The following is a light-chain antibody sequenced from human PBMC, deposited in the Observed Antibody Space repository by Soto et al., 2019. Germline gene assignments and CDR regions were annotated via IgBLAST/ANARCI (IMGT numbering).Light chain of an antibody. CDR1: QDIAHN. J-gene: IGKJ4*01. V-gene: IGKV1-9*01. Sequence: DIQLTQSPSVLSASVGDRVSISCRASQDIAHNLNWYQQKPGRAPKLLIFEKSTLLYGVPSRFSGSGSGTEFTLTISSLQPEDVATYFCQQYSAHPLPFGGGTRVETK. CDR2: EKS. CDR3: QQYSAHPLP.